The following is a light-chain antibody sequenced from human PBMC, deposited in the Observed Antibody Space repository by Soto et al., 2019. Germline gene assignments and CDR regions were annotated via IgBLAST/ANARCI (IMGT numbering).Light chain of an antibody. CDR3: QQCGSSGT. CDR1: QSVSNNY. J-gene: IGKJ1*01. Sequence: EIVMTQSPATLCVSPGERATLSCSASQSVSNNYLAWYQQKPGQAPRVPIYGASNRATGIPDRFSGSGSGTDFTLTISRMEPEDFAVDYCQQCGSSGTFGQGTKVDIK. CDR2: GAS. V-gene: IGKV3-20*01.